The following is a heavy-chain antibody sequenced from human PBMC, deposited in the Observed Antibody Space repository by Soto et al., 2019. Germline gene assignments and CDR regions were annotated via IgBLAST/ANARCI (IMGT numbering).Heavy chain of an antibody. CDR2: IYHSGST. V-gene: IGHV4-30-2*01. CDR3: ARDFTDSSGPTLGMGV. J-gene: IGHJ6*02. CDR1: GGSISSGGYS. Sequence: PSETLSLTCAVSGGSISSGGYSWSWIQQPPGKGLEWIGYIYHSGSTYYNPSLKSRVTISVDRSKNQFSLKLSSVTAADTAVYYCARDFTDSSGPTLGMGVWGQGTTVTVSS. D-gene: IGHD6-19*01.